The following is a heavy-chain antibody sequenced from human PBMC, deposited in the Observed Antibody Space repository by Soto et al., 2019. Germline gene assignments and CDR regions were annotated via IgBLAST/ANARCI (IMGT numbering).Heavy chain of an antibody. J-gene: IGHJ2*01. CDR1: GGSISSSSYY. V-gene: IGHV4-39*01. CDR2: IYYSGST. Sequence: SETLSLTCTVSGGSISSSSYYWGWIRQPPGKGLEWIGSIYYSGSTYYNPSLKSRVTISVDTSKNQISLKLSTVTAADSAVYYCANVIGDDYGDFVLSPPALNWYFDLWGRGTLVTVS. CDR3: ANVIGDDYGDFVLSPPALNWYFDL. D-gene: IGHD4-17*01.